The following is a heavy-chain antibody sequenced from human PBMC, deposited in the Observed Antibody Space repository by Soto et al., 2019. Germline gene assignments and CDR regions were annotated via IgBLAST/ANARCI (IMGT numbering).Heavy chain of an antibody. CDR1: GGSRSSYY. CDR2: IYYSGRT. D-gene: IGHD2-15*01. CDR3: ARSVVAATFNWFDP. Sequence: SHTLSLTCTVSGGSRSSYYWSWIRQSTGKGLEWIGYIYYSGRTNHNPSLKNRVTISVYTAKNQFYLKLRAVTAAHTTVYYCARSVVAATFNWFDPWGQGNLVPAPQ. J-gene: IGHJ5*02. V-gene: IGHV4-59*07.